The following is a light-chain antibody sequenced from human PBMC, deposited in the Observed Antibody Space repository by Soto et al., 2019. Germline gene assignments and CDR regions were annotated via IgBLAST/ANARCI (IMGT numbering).Light chain of an antibody. CDR1: QSVRSN. CDR3: QEYINWPSLT. Sequence: EIVLPQSPATLSGSPGERATLSCRASQSVRSNLAWYQQKPGQGPRLLIFGASTRATNIPARFSGSGSGTEFTLTISSLQSEDFAVYYCQEYINWPSLTFGGGTKVDIX. CDR2: GAS. V-gene: IGKV3-15*01. J-gene: IGKJ4*01.